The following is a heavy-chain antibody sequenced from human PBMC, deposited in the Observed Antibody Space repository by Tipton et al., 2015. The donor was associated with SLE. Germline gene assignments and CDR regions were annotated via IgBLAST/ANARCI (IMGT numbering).Heavy chain of an antibody. D-gene: IGHD3-16*02. Sequence: TLSLTCAVYGGSFSGYYWTWIRQPPGKGLEWIGEINHSGSTYYNPSLKSRVTISLDTSKSQFSLKLSSVTAADTAVYYCARRVYYDYIWGSYRPGAFDIWGQGTMVTVS. CDR1: GGSFSGYY. CDR3: ARRVYYDYIWGSYRPGAFDI. V-gene: IGHV4-34*01. CDR2: INHSGST. J-gene: IGHJ3*02.